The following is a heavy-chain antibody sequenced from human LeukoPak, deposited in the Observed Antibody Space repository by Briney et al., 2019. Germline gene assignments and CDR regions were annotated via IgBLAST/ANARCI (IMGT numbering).Heavy chain of an antibody. V-gene: IGHV4-59*11. J-gene: IGHJ3*01. CDR2: ISYIGTT. Sequence: PSETLSLTCAVSGDSFSSHYWTWLRQPPGKGLEWVGYISYIGTTNYNPSLKSPVTISIDTSKNQFSLKLSSVTAADTAVYYCARDLVTVTKGFDFWGQGTMVSVSS. CDR1: GDSFSSHY. D-gene: IGHD4-17*01. CDR3: ARDLVTVTKGFDF.